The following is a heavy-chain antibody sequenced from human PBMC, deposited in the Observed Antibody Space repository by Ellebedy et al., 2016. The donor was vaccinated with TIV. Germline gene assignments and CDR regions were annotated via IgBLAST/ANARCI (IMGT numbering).Heavy chain of an antibody. CDR1: GFTFSSHW. J-gene: IGHJ6*02. Sequence: SGFTFSSHWMHWVRHAPGKGLVWVSRINNDGSSRSYADSVKGRFTISRDNAKNSLYLQMNSLRDEDTAVYYCAKDKAHWAMDVWGQGTTVTVSS. CDR3: AKDKAHWAMDV. CDR2: INNDGSSR. V-gene: IGHV3-74*01. D-gene: IGHD3-16*01.